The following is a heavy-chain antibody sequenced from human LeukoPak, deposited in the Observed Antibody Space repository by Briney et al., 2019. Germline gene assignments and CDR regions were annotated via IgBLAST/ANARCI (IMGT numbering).Heavy chain of an antibody. CDR2: ISSSSYI. Sequence: GGSLRLSCAASGFTFSSYSMNWVRQAPGKGLEWVSSISSSSYIYYADSVKGRFTISRDNAKNSLYLQMNSLRAEDTAVYYCARVLPTFGVVTPFDYWGQGTLVTVSS. J-gene: IGHJ4*02. D-gene: IGHD3-3*01. CDR3: ARVLPTFGVVTPFDY. V-gene: IGHV3-21*01. CDR1: GFTFSSYS.